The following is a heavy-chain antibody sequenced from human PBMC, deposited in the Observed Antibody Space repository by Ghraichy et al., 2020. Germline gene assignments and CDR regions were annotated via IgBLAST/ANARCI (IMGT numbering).Heavy chain of an antibody. V-gene: IGHV3-15*05. Sequence: GGSLRLSCTASGLSLTNAWMSWVRQAPGKGLEWLGRIKAIVDGGTTDYAAPVKGRITISRDDSKNTVFLQVDSLRTEDTAVYYCSADSRLLFYGEFFDHWGQGALVTVSS. CDR1: GLSLTNAW. CDR2: IKAIVDGGTT. D-gene: IGHD3-10*01. CDR3: SADSRLLFYGEFFDH. J-gene: IGHJ4*02.